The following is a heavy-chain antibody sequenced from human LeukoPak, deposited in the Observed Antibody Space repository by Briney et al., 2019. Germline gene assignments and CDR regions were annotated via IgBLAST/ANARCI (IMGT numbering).Heavy chain of an antibody. V-gene: IGHV4-39*07. CDR2: IYYSGST. D-gene: IGHD1-1*01. J-gene: IGHJ4*02. CDR1: GGSISSSSYY. CDR3: AREDMERLFDY. Sequence: SETLSLTCTVSGGSISSSSYYWGWIRQPPGKGLEWIGSIYYSGSTYYNPSLKSRVTISVDTSKNQFSLKLSSVTAADTAAYYCAREDMERLFDYWGQGTLVTVSS.